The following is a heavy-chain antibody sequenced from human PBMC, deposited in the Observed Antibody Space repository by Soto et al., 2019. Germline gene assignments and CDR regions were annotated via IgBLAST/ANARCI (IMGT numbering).Heavy chain of an antibody. CDR1: GGSISSYY. V-gene: IGHV4-59*01. D-gene: IGHD3-3*01. Sequence: PSETLSLTCTVSGGSISSYYWSWIRQPPGKGLEWIGYIYYSGSTNYNPSLKSRVTISVDTSKNRFSLKLSSVTAADTAVYYCARLKRTIFGVALRPNNWFDPWGQGTLVTVSS. CDR3: ARLKRTIFGVALRPNNWFDP. J-gene: IGHJ5*02. CDR2: IYYSGST.